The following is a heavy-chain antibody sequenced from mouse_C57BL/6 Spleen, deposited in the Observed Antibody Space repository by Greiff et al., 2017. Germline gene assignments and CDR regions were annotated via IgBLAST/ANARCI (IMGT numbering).Heavy chain of an antibody. Sequence: VQLQASGPGMVKPSQSLSLTCTVTGYSITSGYDWHWIRHFPGNKLEWMGYISYSGRTNYNPSLKGRISVTHDTSKNQIFLKLNSVATEDTATYYCARRHYGNYFDYWGQGTTLTVSS. CDR3: ARRHYGNYFDY. D-gene: IGHD2-1*01. V-gene: IGHV3-1*01. J-gene: IGHJ2*01. CDR1: GYSITSGYD. CDR2: ISYSGRT.